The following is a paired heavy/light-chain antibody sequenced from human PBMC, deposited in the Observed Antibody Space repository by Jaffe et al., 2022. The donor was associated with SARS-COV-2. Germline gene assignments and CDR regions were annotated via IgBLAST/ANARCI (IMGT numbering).Heavy chain of an antibody. V-gene: IGHV3-15*01. J-gene: IGHJ4*02. Sequence: EVQLVESGGGLVKPGGSLRLSCVASGFTFSNAWMSWVRQAPGKGLEWVGHIQSKTEGGATSYPAPVKGRFIISRDDSKNTLYLQMNSLEPADTAVYYCVGAFLGYWGQGTLVTVSS. CDR1: GFTFSNAW. D-gene: IGHD2-15*01. CDR3: VGAFLGY. CDR2: IQSKTEGGAT.
Light chain of an antibody. CDR2: DAS. J-gene: IGKJ2*01. Sequence: EVAMTQSPATLSVSPGERATLSCRASQSVRNNLVWYQQKPGQAPRLLIYDASTRATGIPARFSGSGSGTEFTLTISSLQSEDFAVYYCQQYNNWPYTFGQGTKLEIK. CDR3: QQYNNWPYT. V-gene: IGKV3-15*01. CDR1: QSVRNN.